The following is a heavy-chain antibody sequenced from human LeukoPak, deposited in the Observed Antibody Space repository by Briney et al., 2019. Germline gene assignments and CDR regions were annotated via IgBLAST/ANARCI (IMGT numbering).Heavy chain of an antibody. V-gene: IGHV4-34*01. CDR1: GGSFSGYY. J-gene: IGHJ4*02. Sequence: PSETLSLTCAVYGGSFSGYYWSWIRRPPGKGLEWIGEINHSGSTNYNPSLKSRVTISVDTSKNQFSLKLSSVTAADTAVYYCARGRPHLDYWGQGTLVTVSS. CDR2: INHSGST. CDR3: ARGRPHLDY.